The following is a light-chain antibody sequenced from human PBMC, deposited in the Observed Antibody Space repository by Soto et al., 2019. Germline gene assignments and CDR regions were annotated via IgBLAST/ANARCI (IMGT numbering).Light chain of an antibody. J-gene: IGKJ2*01. Sequence: EIVLTQSPGTLSLSPGERATLSCRASQSVSSSYLAWYQQKPGQAPRLLIYGASSRATVIPDRFSGSGSGKDFTLTISRLEPEDFAVYYCQQYGSSGYTFGQGTKLEIK. CDR1: QSVSSSY. V-gene: IGKV3-20*01. CDR2: GAS. CDR3: QQYGSSGYT.